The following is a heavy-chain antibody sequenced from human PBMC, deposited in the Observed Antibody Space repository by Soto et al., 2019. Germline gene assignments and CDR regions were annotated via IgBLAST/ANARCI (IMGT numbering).Heavy chain of an antibody. Sequence: SETLSLTCTVSGGSISSYYWSWIRQPPGKGLEWIGYIYYSGSTNYNPSLKSRVTISVDTSKNQFYLKLSSVTAADTAVYYCARVTTGTTVYFDYWGQGTLVTVSS. D-gene: IGHD1-7*01. CDR2: IYYSGST. CDR3: ARVTTGTTVYFDY. V-gene: IGHV4-59*01. J-gene: IGHJ4*02. CDR1: GGSISSYY.